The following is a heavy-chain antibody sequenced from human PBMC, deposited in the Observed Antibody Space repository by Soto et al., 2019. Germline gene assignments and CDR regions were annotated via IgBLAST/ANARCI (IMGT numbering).Heavy chain of an antibody. CDR1: GFTFSDYY. CDR3: ARANEQWLVRGDWFDP. J-gene: IGHJ5*02. D-gene: IGHD6-19*01. CDR2: ISSSGSTI. Sequence: QVQLVESGGGLVKPGGSLRLSCAASGFTFSDYYMSWIRQAPGKGLEWVSYISSSGSTIYYADSVKGRFTISRDNXKXLLYLQMNSLRAEDTAVYYCARANEQWLVRGDWFDPWGQGTLVTVSS. V-gene: IGHV3-11*01.